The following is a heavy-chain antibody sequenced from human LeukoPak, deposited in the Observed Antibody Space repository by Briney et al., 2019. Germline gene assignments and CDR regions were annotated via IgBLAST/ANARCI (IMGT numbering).Heavy chain of an antibody. V-gene: IGHV3-21*01. J-gene: IGHJ6*03. CDR1: GFTFRDYV. D-gene: IGHD6-25*01. Sequence: PGGSLRLSCAASGFTFRDYVMTWVRQAPGKGLEWVSSISYTGTYIYYADSVKGRFTISRDNAKNSLYLQMNSLRADDTAVYYCARFAAGGSYYYYMDVWGKGTTVTVSS. CDR3: ARFAAGGSYYYYMDV. CDR2: ISYTGTYI.